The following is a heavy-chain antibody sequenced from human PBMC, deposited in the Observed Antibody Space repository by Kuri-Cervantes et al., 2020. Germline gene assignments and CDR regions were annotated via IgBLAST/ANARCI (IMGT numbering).Heavy chain of an antibody. CDR2: IIPIFGTA. CDR1: GGTFSSYA. CDR3: AREGWDYYGSGSHYNGGAEY. D-gene: IGHD3-10*01. V-gene: IGHV1-69*06. Sequence: SVKVSCKASGGTFSSYAISWVRQAPGQGLEWMGGIIPIFGTANYAQKFQGRVTITADKSTSTAYMELSRLRSDDTAVYYCAREGWDYYGSGSHYNGGAEYWGQGTLVTVSS. J-gene: IGHJ4*02.